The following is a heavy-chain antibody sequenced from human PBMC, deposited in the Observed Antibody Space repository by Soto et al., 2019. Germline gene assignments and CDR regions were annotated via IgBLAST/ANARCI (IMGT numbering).Heavy chain of an antibody. Sequence: SETLSLTCTVSGGSISSGGYYWSWIRQHPGKGLEWIGYIYYSGSTYYNPSLKSRVTISVDTSKNQFSLKLSSVTAADTAVYYCARVDIVVVPAAHDYYYYYMDVWGKGTTVTVSS. V-gene: IGHV4-31*03. CDR3: ARVDIVVVPAAHDYYYYYMDV. CDR1: GGSISSGGYY. CDR2: IYYSGST. D-gene: IGHD2-2*01. J-gene: IGHJ6*03.